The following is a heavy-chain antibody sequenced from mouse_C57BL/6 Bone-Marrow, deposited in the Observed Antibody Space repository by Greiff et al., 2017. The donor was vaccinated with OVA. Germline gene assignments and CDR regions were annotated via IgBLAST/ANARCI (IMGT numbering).Heavy chain of an antibody. CDR1: GYAFTNYL. D-gene: IGHD1-1*01. CDR3: ARPITIYYGSSYD. J-gene: IGHJ2*01. Sequence: QVQLQQSGAELVRPGTSVKVSCKASGYAFTNYLIEWVKQRPGQGLEWIGVINPGSGGTNYNEKFKGKATLTADKSSSTAYMQLSSLTSEDSAVYFCARPITIYYGSSYDWGQGTTLTVSS. CDR2: INPGSGGT. V-gene: IGHV1-54*01.